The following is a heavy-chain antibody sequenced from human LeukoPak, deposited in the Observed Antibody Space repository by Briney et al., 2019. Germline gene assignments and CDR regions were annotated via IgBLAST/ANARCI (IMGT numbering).Heavy chain of an antibody. CDR1: GYTFTSYS. J-gene: IGHJ5*02. CDR2: INPSGASA. D-gene: IGHD3-16*02. V-gene: IGHV1-46*01. CDR3: ARDNSVGDIAWWFDP. Sequence: ASVKVSCKASGYTFTSYSIHWVRQAPGQGLEWMGIINPSGASAMYAQKFQGRVTMTRNMSTTTDYMELSSLRSEDTAVYYCARDNSVGDIAWWFDPWGQGTPVTVSS.